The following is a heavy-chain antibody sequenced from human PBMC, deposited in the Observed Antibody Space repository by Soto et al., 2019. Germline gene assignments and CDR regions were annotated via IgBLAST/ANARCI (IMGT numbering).Heavy chain of an antibody. Sequence: QVQLQESGPGLVKPSETLSLICTVSGGSISSYYWSWIWQPPGKGLEWIGYIYYSGSTNYNPSLKSRVTISVDTSKNQSALKLSSVTAADTAVYYWARVGLRAPHWYFDLWGRGTLVPVSS. CDR1: GGSISSYY. D-gene: IGHD4-17*01. CDR2: IYYSGST. J-gene: IGHJ2*01. V-gene: IGHV4-59*01. CDR3: ARVGLRAPHWYFDL.